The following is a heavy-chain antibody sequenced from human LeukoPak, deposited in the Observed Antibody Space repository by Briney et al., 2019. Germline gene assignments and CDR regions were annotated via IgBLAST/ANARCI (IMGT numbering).Heavy chain of an antibody. CDR1: SGSISNGGYY. CDR3: ARAVMVAVAGGRFDY. CDR2: IYYSGTN. J-gene: IGHJ4*02. V-gene: IGHV4-39*07. D-gene: IGHD6-19*01. Sequence: SETLSLTCTVSSGSISNGGYYWVWIRQPPGKGLEWIGSIYYSGTNYYNPSLTSRVTISVGTSDNQFSLKLTSVTAADTAVYYCARAVMVAVAGGRFDYWGQGTLVTVSS.